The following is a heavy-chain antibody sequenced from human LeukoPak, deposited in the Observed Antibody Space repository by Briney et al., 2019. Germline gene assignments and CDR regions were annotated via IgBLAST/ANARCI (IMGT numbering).Heavy chain of an antibody. CDR2: INHSGST. J-gene: IGHJ6*03. CDR3: ARSARTPLNYYYYMDV. Sequence: SETLSLTCAVYGGSFSGYYWSWIRQPPGKGLEWIGEINHSGSTNYNPSLKSRVTISVDTSKNQFSLKLSSVTAADTAVYYCARSARTPLNYYYYMDVWGKGTTVTVSS. CDR1: GGSFSGYY. D-gene: IGHD6-6*01. V-gene: IGHV4-34*01.